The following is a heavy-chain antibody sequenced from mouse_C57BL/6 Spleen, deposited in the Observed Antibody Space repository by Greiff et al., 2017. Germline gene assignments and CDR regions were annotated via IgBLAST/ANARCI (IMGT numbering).Heavy chain of an antibody. Sequence: QVQLKESGPELVKPGASVKISCKASGYAFSSSWMNWVKQRPGKGLEWIGRIYPGDGDTNYNGKFKGKATLTADKSSSTAYMQLSSLTSEDSAVYFCARDYGSSYNWYFDVWGTGTTGTVSS. D-gene: IGHD1-1*01. V-gene: IGHV1-82*01. CDR3: ARDYGSSYNWYFDV. CDR2: IYPGDGDT. J-gene: IGHJ1*03. CDR1: GYAFSSSW.